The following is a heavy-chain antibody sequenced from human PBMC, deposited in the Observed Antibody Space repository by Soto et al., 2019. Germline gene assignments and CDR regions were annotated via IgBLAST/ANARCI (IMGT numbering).Heavy chain of an antibody. CDR3: AKEADYDHYFDY. Sequence: SGGSLRLSCAASGFTFSSYAMSWVRQAPGKGLEWVSGISGSGASTFYADSVKGRFTISRDNSKNTLYLQMNSLRAEDTAVYYCAKEADYDHYFDYWGQGTPVTVSS. J-gene: IGHJ4*02. V-gene: IGHV3-23*01. D-gene: IGHD4-17*01. CDR1: GFTFSSYA. CDR2: ISGSGAST.